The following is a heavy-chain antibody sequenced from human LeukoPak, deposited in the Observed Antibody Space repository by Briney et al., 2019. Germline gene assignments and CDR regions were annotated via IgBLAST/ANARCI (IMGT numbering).Heavy chain of an antibody. Sequence: ASVKVSCKASGGTFSSYAISWVRQAPGQGLEWMGRIIPILGIVNYAQKFQGRVTLTADKSTNTAYMELSSLRADDTAVYYCAALWEGYCSGGSCYSGYWGQGTLITVSS. V-gene: IGHV1-69*04. CDR1: GGTFSSYA. CDR2: IIPILGIV. D-gene: IGHD2-15*01. CDR3: AALWEGYCSGGSCYSGY. J-gene: IGHJ4*02.